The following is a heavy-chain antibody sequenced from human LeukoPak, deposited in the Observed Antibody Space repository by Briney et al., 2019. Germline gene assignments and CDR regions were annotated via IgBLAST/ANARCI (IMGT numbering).Heavy chain of an antibody. CDR2: INAGNGNT. D-gene: IGHD6-19*01. Sequence: ASLKVSCKAPRYTFTSYAMHWVRQAPGQRLEWMRWINAGNGNTKYSQKFQGRVTITRDTSASTAYMELSSLRSEDTAVYYCARSWQKQWLVDAFDIWGQGTMVTVSS. CDR3: ARSWQKQWLVDAFDI. CDR1: RYTFTSYA. V-gene: IGHV1-3*01. J-gene: IGHJ3*02.